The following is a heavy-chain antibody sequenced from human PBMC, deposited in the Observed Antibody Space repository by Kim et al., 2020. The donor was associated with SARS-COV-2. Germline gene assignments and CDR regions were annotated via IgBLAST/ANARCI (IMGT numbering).Heavy chain of an antibody. V-gene: IGHV3-23*03. D-gene: IGHD3-22*01. CDR3: AKGELMGEIVVVLGHPRYGMDV. J-gene: IGHJ6*02. CDR2: IYSGGSST. Sequence: GGSLRLSCAASGFTFSSYAMSWVRQAPGKGLEWVSVIYSGGSSTYYADSVKGRFTISRDNSKNTLYLQMNSLRAEDTAVYYCAKGELMGEIVVVLGHPRYGMDVWGQGTTVTVSS. CDR1: GFTFSSYA.